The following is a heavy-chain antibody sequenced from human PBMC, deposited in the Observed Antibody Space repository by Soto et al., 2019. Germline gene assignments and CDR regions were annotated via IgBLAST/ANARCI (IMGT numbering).Heavy chain of an antibody. D-gene: IGHD3-9*01. CDR1: GGSFSGYY. J-gene: IGHJ4*02. CDR3: ARGEILPINRYYFDY. CDR2: INHSGST. V-gene: IGHV4-34*01. Sequence: SETLSLTCAVYGGSFSGYYWSWIRQPPGKGLEWIGEINHSGSTNYNPSLKSRVTISVDTSKNQFSLKLSSVTAADTAVYYCARGEILPINRYYFDYWGQGTLVTVSS.